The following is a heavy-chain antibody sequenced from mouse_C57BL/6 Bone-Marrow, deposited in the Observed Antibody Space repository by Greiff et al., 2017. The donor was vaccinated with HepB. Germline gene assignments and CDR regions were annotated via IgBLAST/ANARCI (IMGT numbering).Heavy chain of an antibody. V-gene: IGHV1-81*01. CDR2: IYPRSGNT. J-gene: IGHJ3*01. CDR3: ARRGIYYYGRAWFAY. D-gene: IGHD1-1*01. CDR1: GYTFTSYG. Sequence: VQLQQSGAELARPGASVKLSCKASGYTFTSYGISWVKQRTGQGLEWIGEIYPRSGNTYYNGKFKGKATLTADKSSSTAYMELRSLTSEDSAVYFCARRGIYYYGRAWFAYWGQGTLVTVSA.